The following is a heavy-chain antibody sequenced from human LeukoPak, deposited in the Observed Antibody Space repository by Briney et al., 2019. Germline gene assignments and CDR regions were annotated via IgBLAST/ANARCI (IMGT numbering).Heavy chain of an antibody. CDR1: GYTFTGYY. D-gene: IGHD5-12*01. V-gene: IGHV1-46*01. CDR3: ARETQKAQKIVATIIPRGWFDP. Sequence: AASVKVSCKASGYTFTGYYMHWVRQAPGQGLEWMGIINPSGGSTSYAQKFQGGVTMTRDMSTSTVYMELSSLRSEDTAVYYCARETQKAQKIVATIIPRGWFDPWGQGTLVTVSS. J-gene: IGHJ5*02. CDR2: INPSGGST.